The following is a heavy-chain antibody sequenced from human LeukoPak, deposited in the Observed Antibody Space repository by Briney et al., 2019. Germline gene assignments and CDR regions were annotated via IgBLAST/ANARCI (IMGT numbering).Heavy chain of an antibody. CDR3: ASLYSSSSYWFDP. V-gene: IGHV4-34*01. J-gene: IGHJ5*02. D-gene: IGHD6-6*01. CDR2: INHSGGT. CDR1: GGSFSGYY. Sequence: SSETLSLTCAVYGGSFSGYYWSWIRQPPGKGLEWIGEINHSGGTNYNPSLKSRVTISVDTSKNQFSLKLSSVTAADTAVYYCASLYSSSSYWFDPWGQGTLVTVSS.